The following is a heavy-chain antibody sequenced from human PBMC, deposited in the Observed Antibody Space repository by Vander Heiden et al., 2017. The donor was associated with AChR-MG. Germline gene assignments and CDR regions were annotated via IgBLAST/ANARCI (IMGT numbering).Heavy chain of an antibody. CDR1: GCTFSSYA. CDR2: ISGSGGST. Sequence: EVQLLESGGGLVQPGGSLRLSCAASGCTFSSYAMSWVRQAPGKGLEWVSAISGSGGSTYYADSVKGRFTISRDNSKNTLYLQMNSLRAEDTAVYYCAKEVAGTNYYYYGMDVWGQGTTVTVSS. V-gene: IGHV3-23*01. J-gene: IGHJ6*02. CDR3: AKEVAGTNYYYYGMDV. D-gene: IGHD2-15*01.